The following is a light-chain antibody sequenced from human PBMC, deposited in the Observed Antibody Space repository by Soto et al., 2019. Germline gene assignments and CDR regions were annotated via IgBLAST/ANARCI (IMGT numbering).Light chain of an antibody. Sequence: QSVLTQPPSASGSPGQSVTISCTGTTSDVRSSSFVSWYQQHPGKAPKLVIYEVSKRSSGVPARFSGSKSGKTASLTISGLQAEDEADYFCCSYAGSRSTYVVFGGGTKLTVL. CDR1: TSDVRSSSF. CDR3: CSYAGSRSTYVV. CDR2: EVS. V-gene: IGLV2-8*01. J-gene: IGLJ2*01.